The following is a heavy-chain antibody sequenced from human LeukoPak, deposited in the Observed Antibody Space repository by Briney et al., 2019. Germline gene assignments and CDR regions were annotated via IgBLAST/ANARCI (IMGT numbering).Heavy chain of an antibody. Sequence: PGGSLRLSCAASGFTFNSYAMHWVPQAPGKGLEYVSAISSNGGSTYYANSVKGRFTISRDNSKNTLYLQVGSLRAEDMAVYYCARGYCSSTSCYSTAIDYWGQGTLVTVSS. CDR3: ARGYCSSTSCYSTAIDY. CDR1: GFTFNSYA. D-gene: IGHD2-2*01. CDR2: ISSNGGST. V-gene: IGHV3-64*01. J-gene: IGHJ4*02.